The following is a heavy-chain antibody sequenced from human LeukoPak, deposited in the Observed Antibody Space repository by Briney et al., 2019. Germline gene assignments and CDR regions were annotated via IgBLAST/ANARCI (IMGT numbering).Heavy chain of an antibody. Sequence: SETLSLICTVSGGSIRSYYWSWIRQPPGKGLEWIGYLYYSGSTNYNPSLKSRVTISVDTSKNQFSLKLSSVTAADTAVYYCARGLAGHLYYYYYYYMDVWGKGTTVTVSS. CDR1: GGSIRSYY. CDR3: ARGLAGHLYYYYYYYMDV. D-gene: IGHD3-3*02. J-gene: IGHJ6*03. CDR2: LYYSGST. V-gene: IGHV4-59*01.